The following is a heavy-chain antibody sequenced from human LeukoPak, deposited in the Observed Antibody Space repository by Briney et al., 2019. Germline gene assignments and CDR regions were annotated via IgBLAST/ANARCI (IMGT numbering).Heavy chain of an antibody. CDR1: GFTFSDTW. D-gene: IGHD3-22*01. V-gene: IGHV3-74*01. CDR2: IRSDGSDT. J-gene: IGHJ5*02. CDR3: ARDLGQYYDTSDNWFDP. Sequence: GGSLRLSCAASGFTFSDTWMHWVRQAPGEGLVWVSRIRSDGSDTRYAESVKGRFTISRDNAKNTLYLQMNSLRAEDTAVYYCARDLGQYYDTSDNWFDPWGQGTLVTVSS.